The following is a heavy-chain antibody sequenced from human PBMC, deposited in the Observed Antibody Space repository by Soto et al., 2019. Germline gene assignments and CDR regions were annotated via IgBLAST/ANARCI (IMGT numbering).Heavy chain of an antibody. J-gene: IGHJ5*02. CDR3: ARDRFCSGGSCYLGSSWFDP. D-gene: IGHD2-15*01. CDR1: GYTFTSYG. CDR2: ISAYNGNT. Sequence: ASVKVSCKASGYTFTSYGISWVRQAPGQGLEWMGWISAYNGNTNYAQKLQGRVTMTTDTSTCTAYMELRSLRSDDTAVYYCARDRFCSGGSCYLGSSWFDPWGQGTLVTVSS. V-gene: IGHV1-18*01.